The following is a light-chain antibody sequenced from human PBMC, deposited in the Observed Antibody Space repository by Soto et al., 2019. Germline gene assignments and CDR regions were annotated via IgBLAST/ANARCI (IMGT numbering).Light chain of an antibody. V-gene: IGKV2-30*01. Sequence: DVVMTQSPLSLPVTLGQPASISCRSSQSPLYSDGNTYLSWYQQRPGQSPRRLIYKVSNRDSGVPDRFSGSGSGTDFTLKISRVEAEDVGVYYCMQCTHWPWTFGQGTKVEIK. CDR2: KVS. CDR3: MQCTHWPWT. CDR1: QSPLYSDGNTY. J-gene: IGKJ1*01.